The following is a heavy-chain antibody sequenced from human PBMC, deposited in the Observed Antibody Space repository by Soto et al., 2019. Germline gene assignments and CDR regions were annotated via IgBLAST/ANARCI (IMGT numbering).Heavy chain of an antibody. Sequence: SVPTLVNPTQTLTLTCTLYGFSLSTTEMRMSWIRQPPGKALEWLARIDWDDEKFYSTFLKTRLTISKDTSKNQVVLTMTNMDPVDTVTYYCGRSRRGDYAFDIWGRGTMVTVSS. D-gene: IGHD4-17*01. CDR2: IDWDDEK. V-gene: IGHV2-70*04. CDR3: GRSRRGDYAFDI. CDR1: GFSLSTTEMR. J-gene: IGHJ3*02.